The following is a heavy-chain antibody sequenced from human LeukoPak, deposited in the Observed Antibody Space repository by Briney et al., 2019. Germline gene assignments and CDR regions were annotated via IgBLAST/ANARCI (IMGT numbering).Heavy chain of an antibody. Sequence: SETLSLTCTVSGGSISSSSYYWGWIRQPPKKGLEWIGSFYYTGSTYYNPSLKSRVTISVDTSKNQFSLKLSSVTAADTAVYYCARTPDYAFDIWGQGTMVTVSS. CDR1: GGSISSSSYY. CDR2: FYYTGST. J-gene: IGHJ3*02. V-gene: IGHV4-39*01. CDR3: ARTPDYAFDI.